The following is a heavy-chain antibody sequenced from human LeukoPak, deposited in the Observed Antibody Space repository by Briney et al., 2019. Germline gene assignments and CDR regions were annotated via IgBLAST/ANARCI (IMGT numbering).Heavy chain of an antibody. CDR1: GLTFSNYA. CDR3: AKITKATTPNY. CDR2: ITDSGRKT. D-gene: IGHD4-17*01. J-gene: IGHJ4*02. Sequence: GGSLRLSCAASGLTFSNYAMNWVRQASGRGLEWVSGITDSGRKTYYADSVKGRFSISRDNSKNTVYLQMSDLRAEGTAVYYCAKITKATTPNYWGQGTLVTVSS. V-gene: IGHV3-23*01.